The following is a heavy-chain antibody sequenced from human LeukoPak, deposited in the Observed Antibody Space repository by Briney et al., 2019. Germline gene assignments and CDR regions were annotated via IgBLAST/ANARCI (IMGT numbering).Heavy chain of an antibody. J-gene: IGHJ4*02. CDR3: ARGLMTMFGVGRYFDY. CDR1: GGSISSYY. Sequence: SETLSLTCAASGGSISSYYWSWLRQPAGKRLEWVGRIYTSGSTNYSPSLQSRVTMSVDTSKNQFSLKLSSVTAADTAVYYCARGLMTMFGVGRYFDYGGQGTLVTVPS. D-gene: IGHD3-3*01. CDR2: IYTSGST. V-gene: IGHV4-4*07.